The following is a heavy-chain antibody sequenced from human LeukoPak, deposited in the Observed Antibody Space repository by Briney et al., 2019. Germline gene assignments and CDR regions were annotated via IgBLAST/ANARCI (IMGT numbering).Heavy chain of an antibody. CDR2: IYYRGST. CDR1: VGSLWGYY. J-gene: IGHJ4*02. Sequence: SETLSLTCTLSVGSLWGYYGSWIRQPPGGGGECIGYIYYRGSTNYNPSLKSRVTISLDTSKNQFYLQLSCVTAADTAVYYCARAGPGYCSGSNCFDYWGQGTLVTVSS. D-gene: IGHD2-15*01. V-gene: IGHV4-59*13. CDR3: ARAGPGYCSGSNCFDY.